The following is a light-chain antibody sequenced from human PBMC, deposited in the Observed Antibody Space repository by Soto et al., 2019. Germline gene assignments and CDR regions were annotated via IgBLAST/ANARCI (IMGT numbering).Light chain of an antibody. V-gene: IGLV2-8*01. J-gene: IGLJ1*01. CDR2: EVT. Sequence: QLVLTQPPSASGSPGQSVTISCTGTSSDVGGYNYVSWYQQHPGNAPKLMIYEVTKRPSGVPDRFSGSKSGNTASLTVSGLQAEDEADYYCSSYAGSNNFVFGTGTKLTVL. CDR1: SSDVGGYNY. CDR3: SSYAGSNNFV.